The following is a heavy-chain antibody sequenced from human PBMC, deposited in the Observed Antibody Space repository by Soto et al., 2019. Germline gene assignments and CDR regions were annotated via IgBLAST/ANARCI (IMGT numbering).Heavy chain of an antibody. CDR3: ARDPRAPLYYYDSSGYRGGLDY. J-gene: IGHJ4*02. CDR2: IWYDGSNK. Sequence: GGSLRLSCAASGFTFSSYGMHWVRQAPGKGLEWVAVIWYDGSNKYYADSVKGRFTISRDNSKNTLYLQMNSLRAEDTAVDYCARDPRAPLYYYDSSGYRGGLDYWGQGTLVTVSS. D-gene: IGHD3-22*01. V-gene: IGHV3-33*01. CDR1: GFTFSSYG.